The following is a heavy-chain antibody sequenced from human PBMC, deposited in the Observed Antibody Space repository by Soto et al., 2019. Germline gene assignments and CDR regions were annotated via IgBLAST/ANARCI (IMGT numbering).Heavy chain of an antibody. D-gene: IGHD3-10*01. CDR3: ARHSYYYGSTYGCWLDP. CDR1: GGSISSRGYY. Sequence: PSETLSLTCTVSGGSISSRGYYWGWIRQPPGKGLEWIGSIYYSGSTYYNPSLKSRVTISVDTSKNQFSLKLSSVTAADTAVYYCARHSYYYGSTYGCWLDPWGQGTLVTVSS. J-gene: IGHJ5*02. V-gene: IGHV4-39*01. CDR2: IYYSGST.